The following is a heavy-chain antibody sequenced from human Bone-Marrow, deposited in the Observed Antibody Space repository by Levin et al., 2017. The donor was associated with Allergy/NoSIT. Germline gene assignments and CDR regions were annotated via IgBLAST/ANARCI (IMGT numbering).Heavy chain of an antibody. CDR3: ARSAMTTNGLDV. CDR2: IRGKNDIT. D-gene: IGHD1-1*01. J-gene: IGHJ6*02. CDR1: GYMLNSYA. V-gene: IGHV1-18*01. Sequence: ASVKVSCTASGYMLNSYASNWVRLAPGEGLEWMGWIRGKNDITDYAEKFQDRVTMTIDTSTSTAYMELRTLTTDDTGVYFCARSAMTTNGLDVWGQGTTFTVSS.